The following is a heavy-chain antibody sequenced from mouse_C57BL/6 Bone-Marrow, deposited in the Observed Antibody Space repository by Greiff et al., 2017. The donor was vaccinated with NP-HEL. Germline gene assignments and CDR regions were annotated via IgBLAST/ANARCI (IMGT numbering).Heavy chain of an antibody. J-gene: IGHJ3*01. V-gene: IGHV5-4*01. CDR3: AREGYDYDEVFAY. D-gene: IGHD2-4*01. Sequence: DVTLVESGGGLVKPGGSLKLSCAASGFTFSRYAMSLVRQTPEKRLEWVATISDGGSYTYNPNNVKGRFTISRDKAKNNLYLKRRHLKSEDTAMYSSAREGYDYDEVFAYWGQGTLVTVSA. CDR1: GFTFSRYA. CDR2: ISDGGSYT.